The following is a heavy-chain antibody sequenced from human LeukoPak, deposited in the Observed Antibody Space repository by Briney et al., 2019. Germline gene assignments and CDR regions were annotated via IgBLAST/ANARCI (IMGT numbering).Heavy chain of an antibody. CDR1: GFTFSSYA. Sequence: RGRSLRLSCAASGFTFSSYAMHWVRQAPGKGLEWVALISYDGSNKYYADSVKGRFTISRDNSKNSLYLQMNNLRDEDTAVYYCARPGNDAFDIWGQGTMVTVSS. V-gene: IGHV3-30-3*01. CDR2: ISYDGSNK. J-gene: IGHJ3*02. CDR3: ARPGNDAFDI.